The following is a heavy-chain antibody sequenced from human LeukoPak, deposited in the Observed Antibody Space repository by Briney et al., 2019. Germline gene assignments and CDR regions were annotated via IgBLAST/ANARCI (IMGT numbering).Heavy chain of an antibody. J-gene: IGHJ4*02. D-gene: IGHD3-3*01. Sequence: GGSLRLSCAASGFTFSRYPMHWVRQAPGKGLEYVSVISSDGGTTYYANSVKGRFTISRDISKNTLYLQMNSLRAEDTAVYYCATSTIFGVVIITDWGQGTLVTVSS. CDR2: ISSDGGTT. CDR3: ATSTIFGVVIITD. V-gene: IGHV3-64*01. CDR1: GFTFSRYP.